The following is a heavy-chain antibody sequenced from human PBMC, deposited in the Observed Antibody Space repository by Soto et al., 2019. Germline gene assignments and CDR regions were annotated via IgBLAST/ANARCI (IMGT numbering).Heavy chain of an antibody. CDR2: FDPEDGDP. D-gene: IGHD6-19*01. Sequence: ASVKVSCKVSGHTLSDLSMHWVRQAPGRGLEWMGGFDPEDGDPIYAQNFRGRVTMTEDSSTDTAYMELSSLGSEDTAMYYCVTDLLTAVAGEEGYWGQGTLVTVSS. CDR3: VTDLLTAVAGEEGY. V-gene: IGHV1-24*01. CDR1: GHTLSDLS. J-gene: IGHJ4*02.